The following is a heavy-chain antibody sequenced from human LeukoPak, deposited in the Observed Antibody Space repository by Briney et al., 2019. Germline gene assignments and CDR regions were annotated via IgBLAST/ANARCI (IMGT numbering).Heavy chain of an antibody. D-gene: IGHD6-19*01. J-gene: IGHJ4*02. V-gene: IGHV4-4*07. Sequence: PSETLSLTCTVSGGSISSYYGSWIRQPAGKGLEWIGRIYTSGSINYNPSLKSRVTISVDKSKNQFSLKLSSVTAADTAVYYCVSGAVADIFGYWGQGTLVTVSS. CDR1: GGSISSYY. CDR3: VSGAVADIFGY. CDR2: IYTSGSI.